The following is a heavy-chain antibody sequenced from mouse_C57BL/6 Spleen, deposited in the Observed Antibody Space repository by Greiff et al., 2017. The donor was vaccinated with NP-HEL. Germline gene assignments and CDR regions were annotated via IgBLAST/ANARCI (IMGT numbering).Heavy chain of an antibody. CDR3: ASPDYDGTYAMDY. Sequence: VQLQQSGPGLVQPSQSLSITCTVSGFSLTSYGVHWVRQSPGKGLEWLGVIWSGGSTDYNAAFISRLSISKDNSKSQVFFKMNSLQADDTAIYYCASPDYDGTYAMDYWGQGTSVTVSS. D-gene: IGHD2-4*01. V-gene: IGHV2-2*01. J-gene: IGHJ4*01. CDR1: GFSLTSYG. CDR2: IWSGGST.